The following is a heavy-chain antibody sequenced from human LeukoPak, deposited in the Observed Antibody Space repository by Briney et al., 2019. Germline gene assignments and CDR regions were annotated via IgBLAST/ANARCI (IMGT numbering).Heavy chain of an antibody. V-gene: IGHV3-30*18. CDR2: ISYDGSNK. CDR3: AKSPLARPRNTYFDY. J-gene: IGHJ4*02. D-gene: IGHD1-14*01. CDR1: GFTFSSYG. Sequence: GGSLRLSCAASGFTFSSYGMHWVRQAPGKGLEWVAVISYDGSNKYYADSVKGRFTISRDNSKNTLYLQMNSLRAEDTAVYYCAKSPLARPRNTYFDYWGQGTLVTVSS.